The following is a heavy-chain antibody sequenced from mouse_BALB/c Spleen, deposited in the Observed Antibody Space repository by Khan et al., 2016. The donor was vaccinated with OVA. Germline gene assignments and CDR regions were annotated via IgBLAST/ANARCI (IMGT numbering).Heavy chain of an antibody. Sequence: QVQLQQPGPGLVAPSQSLSITCTVSGFSLTGYGVSWVRQPPGKGLEWLGMIWGDGSTDYESALKSRLSISKDNSKSQVFLKMNSLQTDDTARYYCARAYYANYRETMDYWGQGTSVTVSS. J-gene: IGHJ4*01. CDR3: ARAYYANYRETMDY. CDR2: IWGDGST. D-gene: IGHD2-10*01. CDR1: GFSLTGYG. V-gene: IGHV2-6-7*01.